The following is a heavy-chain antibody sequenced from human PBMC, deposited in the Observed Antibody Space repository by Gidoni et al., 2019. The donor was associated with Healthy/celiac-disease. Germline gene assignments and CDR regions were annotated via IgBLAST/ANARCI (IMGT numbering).Heavy chain of an antibody. J-gene: IGHJ4*02. D-gene: IGHD3-3*01. Sequence: EVQLLESGGGLVQPGGSLRLSCAASGFPFSSSAMSWVRQAPGKGLEWVSAISGSGGSTYYADSVKGRFTISRDNSKNTLYLQMNSLRAEDTAVYYCAKAPTSLRFLEWTYFDYWGQGTLVTVSS. CDR1: GFPFSSSA. CDR2: ISGSGGST. V-gene: IGHV3-23*01. CDR3: AKAPTSLRFLEWTYFDY.